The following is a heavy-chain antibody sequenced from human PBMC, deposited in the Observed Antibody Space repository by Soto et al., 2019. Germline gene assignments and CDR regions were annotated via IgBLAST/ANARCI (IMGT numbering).Heavy chain of an antibody. CDR3: VRAISGSFAL. D-gene: IGHD3-9*01. Sequence: EVQLVESGGGLVRSGGSLRLSCEASGFSFITYWMNWVRQAPGKGLEWLASIKEDGREKQYVDSVKGRFTISRENAKNSLYLQMNSLSEEDTAVYYCVRAISGSFALWRQGTLVIVSS. CDR2: IKEDGREK. V-gene: IGHV3-7*04. J-gene: IGHJ4*02. CDR1: GFSFITYW.